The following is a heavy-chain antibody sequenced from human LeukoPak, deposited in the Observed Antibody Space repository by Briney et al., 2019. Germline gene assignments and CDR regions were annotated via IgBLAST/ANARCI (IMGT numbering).Heavy chain of an antibody. CDR3: ALYYYDPGAFDI. D-gene: IGHD3-22*01. CDR2: ISSSGSTI. V-gene: IGHV3-48*03. CDR1: GFTFSSYE. Sequence: GGSLRLSCAASGFTFSSYEMRWVRQAPGKGLEWVSYISSSGSTIYYADSVKGRFTISRDNAKNSLYLQMNSLRAEDTALYYCALYYYDPGAFDIWGQGTMVTVSS. J-gene: IGHJ3*02.